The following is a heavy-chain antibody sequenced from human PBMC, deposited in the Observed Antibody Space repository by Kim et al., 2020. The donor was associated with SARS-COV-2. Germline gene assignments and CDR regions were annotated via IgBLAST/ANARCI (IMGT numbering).Heavy chain of an antibody. CDR2: ISYDGSNK. D-gene: IGHD6-6*01. V-gene: IGHV3-30*18. CDR3: AKDKYGAAPLTYYYYYGMDV. J-gene: IGHJ6*02. CDR1: GFTFSSYG. Sequence: GGSLRLSCAASGFTFSSYGMHWVRQAPGKGLEWVAVISYDGSNKYYADSVKGRFTISRDNSKNTLYLQMNSLRAEDTAVYYCAKDKYGAAPLTYYYYYGMDVWGQGTTVNVSS.